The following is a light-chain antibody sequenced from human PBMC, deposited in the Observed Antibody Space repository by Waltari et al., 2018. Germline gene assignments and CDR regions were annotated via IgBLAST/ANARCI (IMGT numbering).Light chain of an antibody. CDR3: HQYGNSPFT. V-gene: IGKV3-20*01. CDR1: RSVSGDV. J-gene: IGKJ3*01. CDR2: GSS. Sequence: EVVLTQSPGTLSLSPGERATLSCGARRSVSGDVLAWYQQKPGQAPRLLIHGSSSRATGVPDRFSGSGSGADFTLTISRLEPEDFAVYYCHQYGNSPFTFGPGTKVDI.